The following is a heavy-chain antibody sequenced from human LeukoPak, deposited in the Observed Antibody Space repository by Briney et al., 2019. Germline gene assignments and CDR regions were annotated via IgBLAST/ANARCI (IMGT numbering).Heavy chain of an antibody. V-gene: IGHV3-66*02. CDR3: ARVPSSGDFWSGGYYFGY. CDR2: TFTGGNA. D-gene: IGHD3-3*01. J-gene: IGHJ4*02. Sequence: SGGSLRLSCAASGFSVGSYYMSWVRQAPGKGLEWISTTFTGGNAYSADSVKGRLTISRDTSKNTLYLQMNSLRAEDTAVYYCARVPSSGDFWSGGYYFGYWGQGTLVTVSS. CDR1: GFSVGSYY.